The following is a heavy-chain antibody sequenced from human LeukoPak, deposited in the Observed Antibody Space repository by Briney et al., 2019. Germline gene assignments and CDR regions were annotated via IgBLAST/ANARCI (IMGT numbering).Heavy chain of an antibody. CDR1: GGSINNGGYY. J-gene: IGHJ4*02. V-gene: IGHV4-31*03. Sequence: PSQTLSLTCTVSGGSINNGGYYWSWFRQHPGKGLEWIGYIYYSGSSYYNPSLRSRVTISVDMSKNHFSLKLSSVTAADTAVYYCARNRDGYNSFDYWGQGTLVTVSS. D-gene: IGHD5-24*01. CDR2: IYYSGSS. CDR3: ARNRDGYNSFDY.